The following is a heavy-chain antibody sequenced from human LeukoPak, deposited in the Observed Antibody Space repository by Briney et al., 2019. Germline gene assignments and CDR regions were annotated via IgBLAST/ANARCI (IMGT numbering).Heavy chain of an antibody. Sequence: GGSLRLSCAASGFTFDDYGMSWVRQAPGKGLEWVSGINWNGGSTGYADSVKGRFTISRDNAKNSLYLQMNSLRAEDTAVYYCAKPPSYCGSDCYVNWFDPWGQGTLVTVSS. J-gene: IGHJ5*02. CDR1: GFTFDDYG. CDR2: INWNGGST. V-gene: IGHV3-20*04. D-gene: IGHD2-21*02. CDR3: AKPPSYCGSDCYVNWFDP.